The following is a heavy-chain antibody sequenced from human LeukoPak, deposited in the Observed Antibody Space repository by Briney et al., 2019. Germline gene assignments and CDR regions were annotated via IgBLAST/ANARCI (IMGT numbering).Heavy chain of an antibody. Sequence: ASVKVSCKASGYTFTSYGISWVRQAPGQGLEWMGWISAYNGNTNYAQKLQGRVTMTTDTSTSTAYMELRSLRSDDTAVHYCASGNLGDYFAADYGMDVWGQGTTVTVSS. J-gene: IGHJ6*02. CDR3: ASGNLGDYFAADYGMDV. D-gene: IGHD4-17*01. CDR2: ISAYNGNT. CDR1: GYTFTSYG. V-gene: IGHV1-18*01.